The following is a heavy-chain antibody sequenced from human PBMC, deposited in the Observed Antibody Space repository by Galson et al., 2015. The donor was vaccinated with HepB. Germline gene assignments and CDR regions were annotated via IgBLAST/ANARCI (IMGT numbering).Heavy chain of an antibody. Sequence: SLRLSCAASGFTFSSYSMNWVRQAPGKGLEWVSSISSSSSYIYYADSVKGRFTISRDNAKNSLYLQMNSLRAEDTAVYYCARDDGSTTVVTDYYYYYYGMDVWGQGTTVTVSS. D-gene: IGHD4-23*01. CDR1: GFTFSSYS. V-gene: IGHV3-21*01. CDR2: ISSSSSYI. CDR3: ARDDGSTTVVTDYYYYYYGMDV. J-gene: IGHJ6*02.